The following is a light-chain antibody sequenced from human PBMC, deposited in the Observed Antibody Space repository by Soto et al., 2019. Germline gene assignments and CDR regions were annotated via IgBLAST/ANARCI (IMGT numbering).Light chain of an antibody. CDR3: QQHGSSPIT. J-gene: IGKJ5*01. Sequence: EILLTHSPGTLSLSQRERSTLXXRASQSVSSSYLAWYQQKPGQTPRIXVYGASNRATGIPDRFSGSGSGTDFTLTISRLEPEDFAVYYCQQHGSSPITFGQGTRLEIK. CDR1: QSVSSSY. V-gene: IGKV3-20*01. CDR2: GAS.